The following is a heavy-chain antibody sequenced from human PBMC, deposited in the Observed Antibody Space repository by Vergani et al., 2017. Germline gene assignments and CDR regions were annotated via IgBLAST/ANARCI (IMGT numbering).Heavy chain of an antibody. CDR1: GFTVSSNY. CDR3: ARGRGDGYNYDYFDY. Sequence: EVQLVESGGGLVQPGGSLRLSCAASGFTVSSNYMSWVRQAPGKGLEWVSVIYSGGSTYYADSVKGRFTISRDNSKSTLYLQMNSLRAEDTAVYYCARGRGDGYNYDYFDYWGQGTLVTVSS. D-gene: IGHD5-24*01. CDR2: IYSGGST. J-gene: IGHJ4*02. V-gene: IGHV3-66*02.